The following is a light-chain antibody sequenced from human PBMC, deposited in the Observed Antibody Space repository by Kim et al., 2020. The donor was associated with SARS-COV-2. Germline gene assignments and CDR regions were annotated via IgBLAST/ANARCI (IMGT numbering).Light chain of an antibody. J-gene: IGKJ4*01. Sequence: EIVLTQSPGTLSLSPGERATLSCRASQSVSSSYLAWYQQKPGQAPRLLIYGASSRATGIPDRFSGSGSGSDFTLTISRLEPEDFAVFYCQQYVGYPLTFGGGTQVDIK. CDR1: QSVSSSY. V-gene: IGKV3-20*01. CDR2: GAS. CDR3: QQYVGYPLT.